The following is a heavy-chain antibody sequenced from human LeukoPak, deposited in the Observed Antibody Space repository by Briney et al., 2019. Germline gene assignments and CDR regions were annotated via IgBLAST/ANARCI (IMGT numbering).Heavy chain of an antibody. Sequence: PGRSLRLSCAASGFTFDDYAMHWVRQAPGKGLEWVSGISWNSGSIGYADSVKGRFTISRDNAKNSLYLQMNSLRAEDTALYYCARSDSSSYYYTYFDYWGQGTLVTVSS. V-gene: IGHV3-9*01. J-gene: IGHJ4*02. CDR1: GFTFDDYA. CDR2: ISWNSGSI. CDR3: ARSDSSSYYYTYFDY. D-gene: IGHD3-22*01.